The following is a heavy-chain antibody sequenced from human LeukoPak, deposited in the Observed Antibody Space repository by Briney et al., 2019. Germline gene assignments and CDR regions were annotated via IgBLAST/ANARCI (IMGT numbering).Heavy chain of an antibody. Sequence: TGGSLRLSCAASGFTFSSYWMSWVRQAPGKWLEWVANIKQDGSEKYYVDSVKGRFTISRDNAKNSLYLQMNSLRAEDTAVYYCARRGDFWSAYSGDYWGQGTLVPVSS. CDR1: GFTFSSYW. CDR3: ARRGDFWSAYSGDY. V-gene: IGHV3-7*01. J-gene: IGHJ4*02. D-gene: IGHD3-3*01. CDR2: IKQDGSEK.